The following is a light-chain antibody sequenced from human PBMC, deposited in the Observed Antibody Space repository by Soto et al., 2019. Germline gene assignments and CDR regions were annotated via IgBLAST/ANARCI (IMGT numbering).Light chain of an antibody. J-gene: IGKJ2*01. CDR3: HHYNPAPYT. Sequence: DIQLTQSPPSLSASVGDRVTVTCRASQGINSFLAWYQQKPGKVPKLLLYAASTLQPGVPSRFSGVGSGTEYTLTINGLQPEDVATYYCHHYNPAPYTFGQGTEVNIK. CDR2: AAS. CDR1: QGINSF. V-gene: IGKV1-27*01.